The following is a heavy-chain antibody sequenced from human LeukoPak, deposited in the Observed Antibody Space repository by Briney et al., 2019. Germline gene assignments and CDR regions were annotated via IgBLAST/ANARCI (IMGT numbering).Heavy chain of an antibody. D-gene: IGHD6-19*01. CDR3: ARGGYSSGWYLNY. CDR2: IYYSGST. V-gene: IGHV4-59*01. J-gene: IGHJ4*02. CDR1: GGSISSYY. Sequence: SETLSLTCTVSGGSISSYYWSWIRQPPGKGLEWIGYIYYSGSTNYNPSLKSRVTISVDTSKNQFSLKLSSVTAADTAVYYCARGGYSSGWYLNYWGQGTLVTVSS.